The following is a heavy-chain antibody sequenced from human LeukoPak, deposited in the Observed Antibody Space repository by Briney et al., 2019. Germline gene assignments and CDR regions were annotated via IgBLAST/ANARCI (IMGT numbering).Heavy chain of an antibody. D-gene: IGHD6-13*01. V-gene: IGHV4-59*08. CDR3: ERHSSRSLFRDRWYSSSYHFDD. CDR2: IYYNGST. CDR1: GCSFSSYY. Sequence: ESSETLSLTCTVSGCSFSSYYWNWIRQPPGKGLEWVGYIYYNGSTNYNAALKSRRTIAFSNNENQCSVKLSSVTAADTAVYYCERHSSRSLFRDRWYSSSYHFDDWGQGTLVTVSS. J-gene: IGHJ4*02.